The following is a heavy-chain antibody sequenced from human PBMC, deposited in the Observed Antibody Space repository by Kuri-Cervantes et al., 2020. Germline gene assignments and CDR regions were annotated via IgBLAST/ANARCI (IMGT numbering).Heavy chain of an antibody. D-gene: IGHD2-8*01. CDR3: ARDLPGVNLRSYYDS. CDR2: IYHSGST. J-gene: IGHJ4*02. V-gene: IGHV4-4*02. CDR1: GGSISSSNW. Sequence: GSLRLSCAVSGGSISSSNWWSWVRQPPGKGLEWIGEIYHSGSTNYNPSLKSRVTTSVDTSKNQSSLKLSSVTAADTAVFYCARDLPGVNLRSYYDSWGQGTLVTVSS.